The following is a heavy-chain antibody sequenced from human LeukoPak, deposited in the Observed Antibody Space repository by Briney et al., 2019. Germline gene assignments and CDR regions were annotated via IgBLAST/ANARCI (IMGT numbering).Heavy chain of an antibody. CDR3: ARQGSNSSGWYPVDD. CDR2: MNPNSGGT. Sequence: ASVTVSCKTSGYTFTAYYIHWLRQAPGHGLEWMGWMNPNSGGTKYAQTFQGRVTLTRDTSISTAYLELSSLTSADTAVYFCARQGSNSSGWYPVDDWGQGTLVTVSS. J-gene: IGHJ4*02. D-gene: IGHD6-19*01. V-gene: IGHV1-2*02. CDR1: GYTFTAYY.